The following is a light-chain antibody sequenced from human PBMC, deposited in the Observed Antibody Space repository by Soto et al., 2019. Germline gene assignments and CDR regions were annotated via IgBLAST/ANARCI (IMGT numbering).Light chain of an antibody. Sequence: ELGLTQSPGTLSLSPGESATLSCRASQSVSSKFLAWNQQKPGQAPRLLMYGPSSRATGIPDRFSGTVSGTYVTLSSSRLEPEDFAVYYCQQYGSSPYTFGLGTKLQIK. CDR1: QSVSSKF. V-gene: IGKV3-20*01. CDR3: QQYGSSPYT. J-gene: IGKJ2*01. CDR2: GPS.